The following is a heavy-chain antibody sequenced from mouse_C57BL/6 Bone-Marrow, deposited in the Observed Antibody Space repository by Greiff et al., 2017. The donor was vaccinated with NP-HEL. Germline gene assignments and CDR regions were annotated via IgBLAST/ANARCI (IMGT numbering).Heavy chain of an antibody. V-gene: IGHV8-8*01. CDR3: ARVYYYGSSYFDY. D-gene: IGHD1-1*01. CDR2: IWWDDDK. Sequence: QVTLKECGPGILQPSQTLSLTCSFSGFSLSTFGMGVGWIRQPSGKGLEWLAHIWWDDDKYYNPALKSRLTISKDTSKNQVFLKIANVDTADTATYYCARVYYYGSSYFDYWGQGTTLTVSS. J-gene: IGHJ2*01. CDR1: GFSLSTFGMG.